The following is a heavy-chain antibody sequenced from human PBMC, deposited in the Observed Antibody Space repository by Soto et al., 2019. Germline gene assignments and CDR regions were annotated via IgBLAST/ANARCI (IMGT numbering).Heavy chain of an antibody. CDR2: INSDGNIT. CDR3: VRDTQVLRYLGGLSPYYSGMDV. D-gene: IGHD3-9*01. J-gene: IGHJ6*02. V-gene: IGHV3-74*01. CDR1: GFTFSSYW. Sequence: PGGSLRLSCAASGFTFSSYWMHWVRQAPGKGLVWVSRINSDGNITSYADSVKGRFTISRDNAKNTLYLQMNSLRAEDTAVYYCVRDTQVLRYLGGLSPYYSGMDVWGQGTTVTVSS.